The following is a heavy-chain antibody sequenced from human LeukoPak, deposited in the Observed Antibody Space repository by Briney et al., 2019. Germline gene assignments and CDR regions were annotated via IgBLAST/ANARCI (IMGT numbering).Heavy chain of an antibody. J-gene: IGHJ3*02. CDR2: IKQDGSEK. Sequence: GGSLRLSCAASGFTFSSYWMSWVRQAPEKGLEWVANIKQDGSEKYYVDSVKGRFTISRDNAKNSLYLQMNSLRAEDTAVYYCARHAILGYCSGGSCYVPDAFDIWGQGTMVTVSS. D-gene: IGHD2-15*01. CDR1: GFTFSSYW. V-gene: IGHV3-7*01. CDR3: ARHAILGYCSGGSCYVPDAFDI.